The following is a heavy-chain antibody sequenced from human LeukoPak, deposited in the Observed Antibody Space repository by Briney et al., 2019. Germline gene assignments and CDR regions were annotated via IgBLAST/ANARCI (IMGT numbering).Heavy chain of an antibody. CDR2: ISYSGST. V-gene: IGHV4-59*08. CDR1: GGSISSYY. Sequence: ASETLSLTCTVSGGSISSYYWSWIRQPPGKGLEWIGYISYSGSTNYNPSLKSRVTMSLDTSKNHFSLKLTSVTAADTAVYYCARLLGYCSGGSCYPRWFAPWGQGTLVTVSS. CDR3: ARLLGYCSGGSCYPRWFAP. D-gene: IGHD2-15*01. J-gene: IGHJ5*02.